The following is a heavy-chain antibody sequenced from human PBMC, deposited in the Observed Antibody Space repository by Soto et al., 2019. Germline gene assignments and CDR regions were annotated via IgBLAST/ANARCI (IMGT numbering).Heavy chain of an antibody. CDR2: IYFTGST. CDR1: GGAVSSGTYY. Sequence: SESLSLTCTVSGGAVSSGTYYWSWIRQPPGKGLEWIGHIYFTGSTNYNPSLKSRVTMSLDTSRNQFSLKLSSVTAADTAVYYCTRGPPRVQWFDPWGLGTLVTVSS. V-gene: IGHV4-61*01. CDR3: TRGPPRVQWFDP. J-gene: IGHJ5*02.